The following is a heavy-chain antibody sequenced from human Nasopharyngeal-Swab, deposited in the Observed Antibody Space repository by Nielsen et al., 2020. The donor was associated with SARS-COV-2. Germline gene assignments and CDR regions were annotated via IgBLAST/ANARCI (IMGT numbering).Heavy chain of an antibody. CDR2: ISGSGGNT. V-gene: IGHV3-23*01. D-gene: IGHD4-11*01. CDR1: GFTFNTYA. Sequence: GGSLRLSCAASGFTFNTYAMNWVRQAPGKGLEWVSAISGSGGNTFYADSVKGRFTISRDNSKNTLYLQMNSLRAEDTALYYCVKGGYLHDYINYGDWFDPWGLGTLVTVSS. CDR3: VKGGYLHDYINYGDWFDP. J-gene: IGHJ5*02.